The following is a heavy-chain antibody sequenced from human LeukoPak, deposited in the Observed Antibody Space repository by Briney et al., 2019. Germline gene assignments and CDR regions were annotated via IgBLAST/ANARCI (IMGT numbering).Heavy chain of an antibody. CDR1: GFTFSSYW. V-gene: IGHV3-7*01. CDR3: ARGKVSTYFDY. CDR2: IKQDGSEK. Sequence: GGSLRLSCAASGFTFSSYWMSWVRQAPGQGLEWVANIKQDGSEKYYVDSVKGRFTISRDNAKNSLYLQMNSLRGEDTAVYYCARGKVSTYFDYWGQGTLVTVSS. J-gene: IGHJ4*02. D-gene: IGHD5/OR15-5a*01.